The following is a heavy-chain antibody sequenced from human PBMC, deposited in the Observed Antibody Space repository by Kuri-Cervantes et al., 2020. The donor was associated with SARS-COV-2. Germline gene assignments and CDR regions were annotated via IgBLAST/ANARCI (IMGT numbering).Heavy chain of an antibody. Sequence: ESLKISCTVSGGSINSSSYYWGWIRQPPGKGLEWIGSIYYSGSTYYNPSLKSRVTISVDTSKNQFSLKLSSVTAADTAVYYCARRSTSITIFGVVNINPFDYWGQGTLVTVSS. CDR3: ARRSTSITIFGVVNINPFDY. J-gene: IGHJ4*02. D-gene: IGHD3-3*01. CDR2: IYYSGST. V-gene: IGHV4-39*01. CDR1: GGSINSSSYY.